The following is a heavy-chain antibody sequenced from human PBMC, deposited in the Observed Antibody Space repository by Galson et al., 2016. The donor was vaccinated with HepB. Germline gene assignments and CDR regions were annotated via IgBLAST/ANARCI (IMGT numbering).Heavy chain of an antibody. D-gene: IGHD3-3*01. CDR2: IYRDRNR. V-gene: IGHV3-66*01. CDR1: GFTVSDHY. Sequence: SLRLSCAISGFTVSDHYMIWIRQSPGRGLEWVSVIYRDRNRYYPDSLQGRFFVSRDTSRNTLNLQISSLRADDTAVHYCARGIFRVGDFWGGQYWFDTWGQGAPVTVSS. CDR3: ARGIFRVGDFWGGQYWFDT. J-gene: IGHJ5*02.